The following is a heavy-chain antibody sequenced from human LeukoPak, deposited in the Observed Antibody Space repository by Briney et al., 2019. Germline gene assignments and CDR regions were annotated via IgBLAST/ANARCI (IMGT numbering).Heavy chain of an antibody. CDR2: ISAYNGNT. J-gene: IGHJ3*02. D-gene: IGHD3-22*01. CDR1: GYTFTSYG. Sequence: ASVKVSCKASGYTFTSYGISWARQAPGQGLEWMGWISAYNGNTNYAQKLQGRVTMTTDTSTSTAYMELRSLRSDDTAVYYCARGPEYYDSSGYSPDAFDIWGQGTMVTVSS. V-gene: IGHV1-18*01. CDR3: ARGPEYYDSSGYSPDAFDI.